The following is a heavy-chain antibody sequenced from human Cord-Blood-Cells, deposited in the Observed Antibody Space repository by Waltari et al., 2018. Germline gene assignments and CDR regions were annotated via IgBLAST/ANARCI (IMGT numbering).Heavy chain of an antibody. V-gene: IGHV4-34*01. J-gene: IGHJ6*02. CDR2: INHSGST. CDR3: ARVLYYGSGSYYYYYYYYGMDV. D-gene: IGHD3-10*01. CDR1: GGSFSGYY. Sequence: QVQLQQWGAGLLKPSETLSLTCAVYGGSFSGYYWSWIRQPPGKGLEWIGEINHSGSTNYHPALRSQVAISVDTSKNQFSLKLSSVTAADAAVYYCARVLYYGSGSYYYYYYYYGMDVWGQGTTVTVSS.